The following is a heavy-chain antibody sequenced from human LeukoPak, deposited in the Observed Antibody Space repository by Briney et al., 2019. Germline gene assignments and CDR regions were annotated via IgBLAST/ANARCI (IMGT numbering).Heavy chain of an antibody. CDR3: ARDSSSGYPPYNWFDP. CDR2: IYYSGST. J-gene: IGHJ5*02. V-gene: IGHV4-30-4*01. CDR1: GGSISSGDYN. Sequence: SETLSLTCTVSGGSISSGDYNWSWIRQPPGKGLEWIGYIYYSGSTYYNPSLKSRVTISVDTSKNQFSLKLSSVTAADTAVYYCARDSSSGYPPYNWFDPWGQGTLVTVSS. D-gene: IGHD3-22*01.